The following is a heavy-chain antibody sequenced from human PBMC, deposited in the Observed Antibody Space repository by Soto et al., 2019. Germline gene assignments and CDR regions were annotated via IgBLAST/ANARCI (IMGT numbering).Heavy chain of an antibody. J-gene: IGHJ6*02. V-gene: IGHV1-69*01. Sequence: QVHLVQSGAEVKRPGSSVMVSCTASGGTFSDFGLAWVRQAPGQGLQWMVGIIPLFNTTHFAQTFKDRVTVTADGATGTGDMDLRSLKPDHTAVYYRERVSLHCSSGTCYSLDQYFGMDVWGQGTTVTVS. D-gene: IGHD2-15*01. CDR2: IIPLFNTT. CDR3: ERVSLHCSSGTCYSLDQYFGMDV. CDR1: GGTFSDFG.